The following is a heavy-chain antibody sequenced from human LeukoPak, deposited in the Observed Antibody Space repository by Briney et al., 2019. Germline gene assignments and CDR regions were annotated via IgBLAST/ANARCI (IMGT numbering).Heavy chain of an antibody. Sequence: AGGSLRLSCAASGFTFSSYAMSWVRQAPGKGLEWVSAISGSGGSTYYADSVKGRFTISRDDAKNSLYLQLNSLTAEDTAVYYCARASSSGYRGADYWGQGTLVTVSS. D-gene: IGHD3-22*01. CDR2: ISGSGGST. CDR3: ARASSSGYRGADY. V-gene: IGHV3-23*01. J-gene: IGHJ4*02. CDR1: GFTFSSYA.